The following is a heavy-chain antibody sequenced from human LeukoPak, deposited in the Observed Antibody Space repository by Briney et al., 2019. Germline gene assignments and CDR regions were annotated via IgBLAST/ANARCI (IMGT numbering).Heavy chain of an antibody. CDR3: ARGAPPYSSGWYFFYYYYGMDV. J-gene: IGHJ6*02. V-gene: IGHV3-74*01. CDR1: GFTFSSYW. CDR2: INSDGSST. D-gene: IGHD6-19*01. Sequence: GGSLRLSCAASGFTFSSYWMHWVRQAPGKGLVWVSRINSDGSSTSYADSVKGRFTVSRDNAKNTLYLQMNSLRAEDTAVYHCARGAPPYSSGWYFFYYYYGMDVWGQGTTVTVSS.